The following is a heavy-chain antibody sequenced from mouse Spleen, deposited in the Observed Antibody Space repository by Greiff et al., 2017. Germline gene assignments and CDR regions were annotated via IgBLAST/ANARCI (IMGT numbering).Heavy chain of an antibody. CDR1: GYAFSSYW. D-gene: IGHD1-1*01. CDR2: IYPGDGDT. V-gene: IGHV1-80*01. CDR3: ARGGITTVEAWFAY. Sequence: QVQLQQSGAELVKPGASVKISCKASGYAFSSYWMNWVKQRPGKGLEWIGQIYPGDGDTNYNGKFKGKATLTADKSSSTAYMQLSSLTSEDSAVYFCARGGITTVEAWFAYWGQGTLVTVSA. J-gene: IGHJ3*01.